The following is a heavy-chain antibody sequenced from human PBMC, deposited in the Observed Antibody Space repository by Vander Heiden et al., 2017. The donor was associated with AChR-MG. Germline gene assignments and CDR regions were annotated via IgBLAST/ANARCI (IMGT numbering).Heavy chain of an antibody. CDR1: GGSFSGYY. J-gene: IGHJ4*02. Sequence: QVQLQQWGAGLLKPSETLSLTCAVYGGSFSGYYWSWIRQPPGKGLEWIGEINHSGSTNYNPSLKSRVTISVDTSKNQFSLKLSSVTAAETAVYYCARGWQQLVSEDVGYYFDYWGQGTLVTVSS. V-gene: IGHV4-34*01. CDR2: INHSGST. CDR3: ARGWQQLVSEDVGYYFDY. D-gene: IGHD6-6*01.